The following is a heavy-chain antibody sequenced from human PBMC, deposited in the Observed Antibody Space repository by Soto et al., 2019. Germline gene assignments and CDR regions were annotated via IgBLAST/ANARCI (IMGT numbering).Heavy chain of an antibody. J-gene: IGHJ4*02. CDR1: GGTFSSYA. Sequence: SVKVSCKASGGTFSSYAISWVRQAPGQGLEWMGGIIPIFGTAYYAQKFQGRVTITADESTSTAYMELSSLRSEDTAVYYCARESVAGTGYFDYWGQGTLVTVSS. CDR2: IIPIFGTA. V-gene: IGHV1-69*13. CDR3: ARESVAGTGYFDY. D-gene: IGHD6-19*01.